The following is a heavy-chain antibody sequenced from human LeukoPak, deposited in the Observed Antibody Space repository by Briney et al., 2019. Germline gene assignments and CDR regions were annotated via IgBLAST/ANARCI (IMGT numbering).Heavy chain of an antibody. D-gene: IGHD2-2*01. CDR2: INHSGST. J-gene: IGHJ5*02. CDR3: ARHRRSNNWFDP. Sequence: PSETLSLTCADYGGSFSGYYWSWIRQPPGKGLEWIGEINHSGSTNYNPSLKSRVTISVDTSKNQFSLKLSSVTAADTAVYYCARHRRSNNWFDPWGQGTLVTVSS. CDR1: GGSFSGYY. V-gene: IGHV4-34*01.